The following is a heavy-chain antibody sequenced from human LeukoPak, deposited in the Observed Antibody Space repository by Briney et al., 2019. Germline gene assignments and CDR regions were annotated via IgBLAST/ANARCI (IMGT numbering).Heavy chain of an antibody. CDR2: ISGSGGST. Sequence: PGGTLRLSCAASGFTFSSYGMSWVRQAPGKGLEWVSAISGSGGSTYYADSVKGRFTISRDNSKNTLYLQMNSLRAEDTAVYYCAKGRGVVAAFDYWGQGTLVTVSS. CDR3: AKGRGVVAAFDY. D-gene: IGHD2-15*01. V-gene: IGHV3-23*01. CDR1: GFTFSSYG. J-gene: IGHJ4*02.